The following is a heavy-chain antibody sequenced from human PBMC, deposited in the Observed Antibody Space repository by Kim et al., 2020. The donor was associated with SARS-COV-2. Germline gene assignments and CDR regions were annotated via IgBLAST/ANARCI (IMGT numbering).Heavy chain of an antibody. CDR2: ISSSSSYT. Sequence: GGSLRLSCAASGFTFSDYYMSWIRQAPGKGLEWVSYISSSSSYTNYADSVKGRFTISRDNAKNSLYLQMNSLRAEDTAVYYCARDWGGPAANHWYFDLWGRGTLVTVSS. J-gene: IGHJ2*01. CDR3: ARDWGGPAANHWYFDL. CDR1: GFTFSDYY. D-gene: IGHD2-2*01. V-gene: IGHV3-11*05.